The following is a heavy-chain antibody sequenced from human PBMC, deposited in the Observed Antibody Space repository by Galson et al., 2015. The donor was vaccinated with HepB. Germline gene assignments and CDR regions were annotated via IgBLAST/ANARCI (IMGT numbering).Heavy chain of an antibody. CDR1: GGTFSNYA. CDR2: IIPIFDTS. J-gene: IGHJ6*02. V-gene: IGHV1-69*13. Sequence: SVKVSCKASGGTFSNYAISWVRQAPGQGLEWMGGIIPIFDTSNYAQNFQGRVTITADESTSTAYMELNSLRSEDTAVYYCARDRIYNWDHLSDYYGLDVWGQGTTVTVSS. D-gene: IGHD1-14*01. CDR3: ARDRIYNWDHLSDYYGLDV.